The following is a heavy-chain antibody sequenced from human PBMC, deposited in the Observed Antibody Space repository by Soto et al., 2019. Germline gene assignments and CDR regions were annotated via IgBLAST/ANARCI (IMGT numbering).Heavy chain of an antibody. V-gene: IGHV4-59*12. D-gene: IGHD3-3*01. CDR3: ARGNYDFWSGPYYYGMDV. Sequence: SETLSLTCTVSGGSISSYYWSWIRQPPGKGLEWIGYIYYSGSTNYNPSLKSRVTISVDRSKNQFSLKLSSVTAADTAVYYCARGNYDFWSGPYYYGMDVWGQGTTVTVSS. CDR2: IYYSGST. CDR1: GGSISSYY. J-gene: IGHJ6*02.